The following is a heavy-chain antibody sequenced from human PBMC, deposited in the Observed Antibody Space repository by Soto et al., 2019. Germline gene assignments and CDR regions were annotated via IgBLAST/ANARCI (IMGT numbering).Heavy chain of an antibody. J-gene: IGHJ4*02. Sequence: SETLSLTCTVSGGTISSYYRSWIRQPPGKGLEWMGYIYYSGSTNYNPSLKSRVTISVATSKNQFSLKLSYVPDADTAVYYCARSGYYYDSSGYYYVCDYWGQGSLVTVSS. D-gene: IGHD3-22*01. V-gene: IGHV4-59*01. CDR1: GGTISSYY. CDR2: IYYSGST. CDR3: ARSGYYYDSSGYYYVCDY.